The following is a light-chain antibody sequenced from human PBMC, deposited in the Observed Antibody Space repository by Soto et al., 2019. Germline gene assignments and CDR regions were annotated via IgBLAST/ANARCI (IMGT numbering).Light chain of an antibody. V-gene: IGLV1-44*01. CDR1: SSNIGSNS. CDR2: SNN. J-gene: IGLJ2*01. Sequence: QSVLTQPPSASGTPGQRVTLSFSGISSNIGSNSVNWYQQLPGTAPKLLIYSNNQRPSGVPDRFSGSKSGTSVSLAISGLQSEDEADYYCASWDDRLSGPVFGGGTKLTVL. CDR3: ASWDDRLSGPV.